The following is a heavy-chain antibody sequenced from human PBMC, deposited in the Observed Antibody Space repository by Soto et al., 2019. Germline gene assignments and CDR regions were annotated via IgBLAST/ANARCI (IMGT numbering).Heavy chain of an antibody. CDR3: ARDLETTRVVAELTGY. V-gene: IGHV3-30-3*01. D-gene: IGHD2-15*01. J-gene: IGHJ4*02. Sequence: QVQLVESGGGVVQPGRSLRLSCAASGFTFSSYAMHWVRQAPGKGLEWVAVISYDGSNKYYADSVKGRFTISRDNSKNTLYLQMNSLRAEDTAVYYWARDLETTRVVAELTGYWGQGTLVTVSS. CDR1: GFTFSSYA. CDR2: ISYDGSNK.